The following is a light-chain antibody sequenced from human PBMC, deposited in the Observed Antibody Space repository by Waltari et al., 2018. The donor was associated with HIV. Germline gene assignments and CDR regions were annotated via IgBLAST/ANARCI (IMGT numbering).Light chain of an antibody. CDR2: GAS. CDR3: QKYNSAPWA. V-gene: IGKV1-27*01. J-gene: IGKJ1*01. CDR1: QGISTY. Sequence: DIQMTQSPSSLSASVGDRVTITCRASQGISTYLVWYQQKPGKVPKVLIYGASTLQSGVPSRFSGSGSGTDFTLTISSLQPEDVATYYCQKYNSAPWAFGQGTKVEIK.